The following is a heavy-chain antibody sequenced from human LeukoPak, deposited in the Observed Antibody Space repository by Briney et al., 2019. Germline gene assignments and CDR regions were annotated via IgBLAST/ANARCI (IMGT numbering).Heavy chain of an antibody. V-gene: IGHV1-18*01. D-gene: IGHD6-13*01. Sequence: ASVTVSCKASGYTFTSYGISWVRQAPGQGLEWMGWISAYNGNTNYAQKLQGRVTMTTDTSTSTAYVELRSLRSDDTAVYYCARRGIAAAGDYWGQGTLVTVSS. CDR2: ISAYNGNT. J-gene: IGHJ4*02. CDR1: GYTFTSYG. CDR3: ARRGIAAAGDY.